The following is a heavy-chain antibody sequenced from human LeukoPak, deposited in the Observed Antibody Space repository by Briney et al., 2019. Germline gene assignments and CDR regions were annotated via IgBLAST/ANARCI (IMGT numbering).Heavy chain of an antibody. D-gene: IGHD3-22*01. CDR1: GFTFSSYS. J-gene: IGHJ4*02. CDR2: ISSNSSYI. V-gene: IGHV3-21*01. Sequence: PGGSLRLSCAASGFTFSSYSMNWVRQAPGKGLEWVSSISSNSSYIYYADSVKGRFTISRDNAKNSLYLQMNSLRAGDTAVYYCATYDSSGYPSDYWGQGTLVTVSS. CDR3: ATYDSSGYPSDY.